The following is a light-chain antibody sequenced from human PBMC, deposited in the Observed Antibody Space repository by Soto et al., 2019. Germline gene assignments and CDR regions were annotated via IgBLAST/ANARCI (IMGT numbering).Light chain of an antibody. CDR2: EVT. CDR1: SSDVGGYDY. Sequence: LTQPASLSCSPGQSIAISRTGTSSDVGGYDYVSWYQQHPDKAPKLIIYEVTKRPSGVSNRFSGSKSGNTASLTISGLQPDDEADYYCSSHTSGDTRVFGSGTKVTVL. V-gene: IGLV2-14*01. J-gene: IGLJ1*01. CDR3: SSHTSGDTRV.